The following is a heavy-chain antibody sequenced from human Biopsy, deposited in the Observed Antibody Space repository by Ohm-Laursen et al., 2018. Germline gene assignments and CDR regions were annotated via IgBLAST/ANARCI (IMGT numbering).Heavy chain of an antibody. CDR3: GNEVHGRDY. CDR2: INQAGTT. CDR1: GKTFSDYQ. V-gene: IGHV4-34*08. Sequence: TLSLTCAVFGKTFSDYQWSWIRQPPGTGLEWIGQINQAGTTNYNPSLKSRVSISADASKYEFSLRLTSVTAADTAVYLCGNEVHGRDYWGLGAQVTVSS. J-gene: IGHJ4*02. D-gene: IGHD2-15*01.